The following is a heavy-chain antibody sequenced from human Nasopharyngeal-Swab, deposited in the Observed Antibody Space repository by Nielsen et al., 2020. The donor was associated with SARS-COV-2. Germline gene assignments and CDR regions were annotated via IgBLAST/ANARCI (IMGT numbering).Heavy chain of an antibody. J-gene: IGHJ5*02. CDR3: ARAGGRSYYDILTGYSNWFDP. CDR2: IYYSGST. V-gene: IGHV4-61*01. Sequence: SETLSLTCTVSGGSVSSGSYYWSWIRQPPGKGLEWIGYIYYSGSTNYNPPLKSRVTISVDTSKNQFSLKLSSVTAADTAVYYCARAGGRSYYDILTGYSNWFDPWGQGTLVTVSS. CDR1: GGSVSSGSYY. D-gene: IGHD3-9*01.